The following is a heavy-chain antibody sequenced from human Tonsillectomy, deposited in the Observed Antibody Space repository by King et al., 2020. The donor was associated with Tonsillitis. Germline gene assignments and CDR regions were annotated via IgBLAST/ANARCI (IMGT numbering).Heavy chain of an antibody. Sequence: VQLVESGAEVKKPGASVKVSCKASGYTFTGYYMHLVRQSPGQGLEWMGWINPNSGGTNYAQKFQGRGTMTRDTSISTAYMGLSRLRSDDTAVYYCARDPGYSSSVPGYYGMDVWGQGTTVTVSS. J-gene: IGHJ6*02. V-gene: IGHV1-2*02. CDR3: ARDPGYSSSVPGYYGMDV. CDR2: INPNSGGT. D-gene: IGHD6-6*01. CDR1: GYTFTGYY.